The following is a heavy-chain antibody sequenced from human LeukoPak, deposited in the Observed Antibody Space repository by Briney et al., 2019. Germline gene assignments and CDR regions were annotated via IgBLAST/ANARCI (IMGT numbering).Heavy chain of an antibody. CDR3: ARVLYGSGSYSYWLDP. Sequence: PSQTLSLTCTVSGGSISSGDYYWSWIRQPPGKGLEWIGYIYYSGSTYYNPSLKSRVTISVDTSKNQFSLKLSSVTAADTAVYYCARVLYGSGSYSYWLDPWGQGTLVTVSS. V-gene: IGHV4-30-4*01. CDR2: IYYSGST. CDR1: GGSISSGDYY. D-gene: IGHD3-10*01. J-gene: IGHJ5*02.